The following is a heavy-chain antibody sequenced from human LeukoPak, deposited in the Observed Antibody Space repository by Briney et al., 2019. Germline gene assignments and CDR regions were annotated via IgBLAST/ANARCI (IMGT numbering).Heavy chain of an antibody. CDR2: ITGNGDYT. Sequence: PGGSPRLSCVASGFTFSSYGMSWVRQAPGKGLEWVSAITGNGDYTDYADSVKGRFTISRDNSKNTAYLQMNSLRSEDTAVYYCAKRSGINYGYFDSWGQGTLVTVSS. CDR3: AKRSGINYGYFDS. CDR1: GFTFSSYG. J-gene: IGHJ4*02. V-gene: IGHV3-23*01. D-gene: IGHD1-26*01.